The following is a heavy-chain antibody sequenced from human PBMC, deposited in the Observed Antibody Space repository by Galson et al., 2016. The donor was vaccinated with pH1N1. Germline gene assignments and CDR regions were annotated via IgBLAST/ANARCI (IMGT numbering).Heavy chain of an antibody. V-gene: IGHV2-5*02. CDR1: GFSLSTSGVG. CDR2: IYWDDDK. Sequence: PALVKPTQTPTLTCTFSGFSLSTSGVGVGWIRQPPGKALEWLALIYWDDDKRYSPSLKSRLTITKDTSKNQVVLTMTNMDPVDTATYYCARNGYGDYVGYFDYWGQGTLVTVSS. CDR3: ARNGYGDYVGYFDY. D-gene: IGHD4-17*01. J-gene: IGHJ4*02.